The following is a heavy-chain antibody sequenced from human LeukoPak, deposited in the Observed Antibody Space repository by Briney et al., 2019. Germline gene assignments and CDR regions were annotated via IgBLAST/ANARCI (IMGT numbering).Heavy chain of an antibody. CDR1: GGSFSGYY. J-gene: IGHJ4*02. CDR2: INHSGST. V-gene: IGHV4-34*01. D-gene: IGHD1-26*01. CDR3: VRGRRRGSYYAY. Sequence: KTSETLSLTCAVYGGSFSGYYWSWIRQPPGKGLEWIGEINHSGSTNYNPSLKSRVTISVDTSKNQFSLKLSSVTAADTAVYYCVRGRRRGSYYAYWGQGTLVTVSS.